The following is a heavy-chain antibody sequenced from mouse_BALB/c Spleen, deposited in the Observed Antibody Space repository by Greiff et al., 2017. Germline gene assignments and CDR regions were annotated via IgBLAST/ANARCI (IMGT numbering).Heavy chain of an antibody. J-gene: IGHJ1*01. V-gene: IGHV14-4*02. Sequence: EVQLQQSGAELVRSGASVKLSCTASGFNIKDYYMHWVKQRPEQGLEWIGWIDPENGDTEYAPKFQGKATMTADTSSNTAYLQLSSLTSEDTAVYYCNGGTQGLGYFDVWGAGTTVTVSS. D-gene: IGHD3-3*01. CDR2: IDPENGDT. CDR1: GFNIKDYY. CDR3: NGGTQGLGYFDV.